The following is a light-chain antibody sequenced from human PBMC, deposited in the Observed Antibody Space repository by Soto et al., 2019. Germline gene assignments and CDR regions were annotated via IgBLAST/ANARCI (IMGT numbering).Light chain of an antibody. V-gene: IGKV1-39*01. CDR1: QPIDTS. Sequence: DIQLTQAPSSPSASVGDRVTITCRAGQPIDTSLNWYQQKPGNAPRLLIYAASSLQTGVPLRFSGSGSGTDFTLTISSLQPEDFATYYCQQSYSSPFTFGPGTTVDIK. CDR3: QQSYSSPFT. CDR2: AAS. J-gene: IGKJ3*01.